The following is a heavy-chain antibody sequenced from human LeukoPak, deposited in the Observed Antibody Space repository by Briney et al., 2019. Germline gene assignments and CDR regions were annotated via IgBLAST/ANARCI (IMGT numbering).Heavy chain of an antibody. CDR3: ARDGYYYGSGSNYYYGMDV. CDR1: GFTFSSYS. CDR2: IYSGGST. V-gene: IGHV3-66*01. D-gene: IGHD3-10*01. J-gene: IGHJ6*02. Sequence: GGSLRLSCAASGFTFSSYSMNWVRQAPGKGLEWVSVIYSGGSTYYADSVKGRFTISRDNSKNTLYLQMNSLRAEDTAVYYCARDGYYYGSGSNYYYGMDVWGQGTTVTVSS.